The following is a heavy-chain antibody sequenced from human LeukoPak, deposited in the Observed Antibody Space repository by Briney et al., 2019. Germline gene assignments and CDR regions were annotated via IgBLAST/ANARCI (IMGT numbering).Heavy chain of an antibody. D-gene: IGHD3-22*01. J-gene: IGHJ4*02. V-gene: IGHV3-74*01. CDR2: INSDGSST. Sequence: PGGSLRLSCAASGFTFSTYSMNWVRQAPGKGLVWVSRINSDGSSTSYADSVKGRFTISRDNAKNTLYLQMNSLRAEDTAVYYCARETYYYDSSGYYSVWGQGTLVTVSS. CDR3: ARETYYYDSSGYYSV. CDR1: GFTFSTYS.